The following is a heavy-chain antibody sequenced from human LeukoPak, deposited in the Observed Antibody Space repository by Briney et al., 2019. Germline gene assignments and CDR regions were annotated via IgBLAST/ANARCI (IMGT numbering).Heavy chain of an antibody. CDR3: ARDGQDIVVVVAATPCGWFDP. Sequence: GGSLRLSCAASGFTFSSYWMHRVRQAPGKGLVWVSRINSDGSSTSYADSVKGRFTISRDNAKNTLYLQMNSLRAEDTAVYYCARDGQDIVVVVAATPCGWFDPWGQGTLVTVSS. CDR2: INSDGSST. CDR1: GFTFSSYW. V-gene: IGHV3-74*01. J-gene: IGHJ5*02. D-gene: IGHD2-15*01.